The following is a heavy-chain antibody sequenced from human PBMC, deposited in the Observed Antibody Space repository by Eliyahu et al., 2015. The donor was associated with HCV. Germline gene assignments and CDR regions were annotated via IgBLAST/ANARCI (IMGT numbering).Heavy chain of an antibody. Sequence: QVQLVQSGAEVKKPGASVKVSCKASGYTFTSYGISWVRQAPGQGLEWMGWISAYNGNTNYAQKLQGRVTMTTDTSTSTAYMELRSLRSDDTAVYYCARRKITMVRGVTRNNWFDPWGQGTLVTVSS. V-gene: IGHV1-18*01. D-gene: IGHD3-10*01. CDR2: ISAYNGNT. J-gene: IGHJ5*02. CDR3: ARRKITMVRGVTRNNWFDP. CDR1: GYTFTSYG.